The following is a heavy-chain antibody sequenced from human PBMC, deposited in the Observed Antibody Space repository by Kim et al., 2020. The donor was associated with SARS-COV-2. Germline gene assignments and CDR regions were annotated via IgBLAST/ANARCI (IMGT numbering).Heavy chain of an antibody. V-gene: IGHV3-21*01. CDR3: ARDLRPAPIYGDIPHDAFDI. Sequence: GGSLRLSCAASGFTFSSYSMNWVRQAPGKGLEWVSSISSSSSYIYYADSVKGRFTISRDNAKNSLYLQMNSLRAEDTAVYYCARDLRPAPIYGDIPHDAFDIWGQGTMVTVSS. CDR2: ISSSSSYI. J-gene: IGHJ3*02. D-gene: IGHD4-17*01. CDR1: GFTFSSYS.